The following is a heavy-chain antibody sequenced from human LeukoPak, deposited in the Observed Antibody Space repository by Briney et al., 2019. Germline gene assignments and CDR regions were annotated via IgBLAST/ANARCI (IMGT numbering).Heavy chain of an antibody. CDR1: GYTLTELS. D-gene: IGHD6-19*01. CDR2: INPSGGST. Sequence: ASVKVSCKVSGYTLTELSMRWVRQAPGQGLEWMGIINPSGGSTSYAQKFQGRVTMTRDTSTSTVYMELSSLRSEDTAMYYCARDHGVGYSSGWHSGPDKYFQHWGQGTLVTVSS. J-gene: IGHJ1*01. V-gene: IGHV1-46*01. CDR3: ARDHGVGYSSGWHSGPDKYFQH.